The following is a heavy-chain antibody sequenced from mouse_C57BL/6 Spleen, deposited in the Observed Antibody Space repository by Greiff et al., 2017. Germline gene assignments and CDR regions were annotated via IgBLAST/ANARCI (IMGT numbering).Heavy chain of an antibody. CDR2: IYPGSGNS. J-gene: IGHJ2*01. Sequence: QVQLQQSGAELVRPGASVKLSCKASGYTFTDYYINWVKQRPGQGLEWIARIYPGSGNSYYNEKFTGKATLTAEIASSPAYMQLSSLTSEDSAVYFCASAYGSSLFAYWGQGTTLTVSS. CDR3: ASAYGSSLFAY. D-gene: IGHD1-1*01. V-gene: IGHV1-76*01. CDR1: GYTFTDYY.